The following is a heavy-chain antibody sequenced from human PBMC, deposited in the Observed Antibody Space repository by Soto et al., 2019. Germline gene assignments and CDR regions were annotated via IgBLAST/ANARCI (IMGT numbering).Heavy chain of an antibody. CDR2: IIPIFGTA. CDR3: ARGQGYGGNSDAFDI. D-gene: IGHD2-21*01. V-gene: IGHV1-69*12. CDR1: GGTFSTPA. J-gene: IGHJ3*02. Sequence: QVQLVQSGAEVKKPGSSVKVSCKASGGTFSTPAINWVRQAPRQGLEWVGGIIPIFGTADYAQKFQGRVTIAAEESASTAYRGLSGLRSEDRAVYYGARGQGYGGNSDAFDIWGQGAMVTVSS.